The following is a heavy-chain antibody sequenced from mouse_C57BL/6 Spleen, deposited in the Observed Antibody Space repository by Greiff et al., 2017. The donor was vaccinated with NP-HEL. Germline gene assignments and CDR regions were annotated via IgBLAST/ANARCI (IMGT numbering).Heavy chain of an antibody. D-gene: IGHD1-1*01. Sequence: EVKLVESGGGLVKPGGSLKLSCAASGFTFSDYGMHWVRQAPEKGLEWVAYISSGSSTIYYADTVKGRFTISRDNAKNTLFLQMTSLRSEDTAMYYCARPYYGSSPAWFAYWGQGTLVTVS. J-gene: IGHJ3*01. CDR2: ISSGSSTI. CDR3: ARPYYGSSPAWFAY. CDR1: GFTFSDYG. V-gene: IGHV5-17*01.